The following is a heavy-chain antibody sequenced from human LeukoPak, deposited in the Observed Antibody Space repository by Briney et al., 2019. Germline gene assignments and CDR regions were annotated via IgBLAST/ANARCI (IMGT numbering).Heavy chain of an antibody. CDR2: IYYSGST. CDR3: ARGGYSSANTFDY. CDR1: GGSISSYY. V-gene: IGHV4-59*12. Sequence: PSETLSLTCTVSGGSISSYYWSWIRQPPGKGLEWIGYIYYSGSTNYNPSLKSRVTISVDTSKNQFSLRLSSVTAADTAVYYCARGGYSSANTFDYWGQGTLVTVSS. J-gene: IGHJ4*02. D-gene: IGHD5-18*01.